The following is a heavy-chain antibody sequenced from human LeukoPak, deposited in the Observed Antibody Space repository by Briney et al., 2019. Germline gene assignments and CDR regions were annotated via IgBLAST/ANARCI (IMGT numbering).Heavy chain of an antibody. V-gene: IGHV1-2*02. CDR3: ARPCPSSTSSCYDY. Sequence: ASVKVSCKASGYTFTGYSMHWVRQAPGQGLEWMGWISPNTGGTNYAQKFQDRVTMTRDTSISTAYMELNSLRSDDTAVYYCARPCPSSTSSCYDYWGQGTLVTVPS. J-gene: IGHJ4*02. D-gene: IGHD2-2*01. CDR1: GYTFTGYS. CDR2: ISPNTGGT.